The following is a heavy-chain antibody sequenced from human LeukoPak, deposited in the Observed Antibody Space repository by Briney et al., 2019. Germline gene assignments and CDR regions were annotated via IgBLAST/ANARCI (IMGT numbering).Heavy chain of an antibody. CDR3: ATGPTGDYGDYDFDY. V-gene: IGHV1-69*13. CDR1: GGTFSSYA. D-gene: IGHD4-17*01. CDR2: IIPIFGTA. J-gene: IGHJ4*02. Sequence: VASVKVSCKASGGTFSSYAISWVRQAPGQGLEWMGGIIPIFGTANYAQKFQGRDTITADESTSTAYMELSSLRSEDTAVYYCATGPTGDYGDYDFDYWGQGTLVTVSS.